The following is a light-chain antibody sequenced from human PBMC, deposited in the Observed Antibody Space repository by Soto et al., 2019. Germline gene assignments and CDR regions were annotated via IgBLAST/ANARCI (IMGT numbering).Light chain of an antibody. CDR3: QQYGSSGT. CDR1: QSVSSY. Sequence: DIVLTQSPATLSLSPGERATLSCRASQSVSSYLAWYQQKPGQGPGLLIYDASNRATGIPARFTGSGSGTDFTLTINRVEPEDFAVYFCQQYGSSGTFGQGTKVDIK. J-gene: IGKJ1*01. CDR2: DAS. V-gene: IGKV3-20*01.